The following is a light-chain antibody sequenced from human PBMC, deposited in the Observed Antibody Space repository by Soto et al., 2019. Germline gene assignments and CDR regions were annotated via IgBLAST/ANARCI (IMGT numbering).Light chain of an antibody. J-gene: IGLJ3*02. CDR2: LNSDRSH. V-gene: IGLV4-69*01. CDR1: SGHSSYA. Sequence: QLVLPQSPSASASLGASVKLTCTLSSGHSSYAIAWHQQQPENGPRYLMKLNSDRSHSKGDRIPDRLSGSSSGTERYLTIASLQCEHEADYYCQTGGTGILFGGGTKLTVL. CDR3: QTGGTGIL.